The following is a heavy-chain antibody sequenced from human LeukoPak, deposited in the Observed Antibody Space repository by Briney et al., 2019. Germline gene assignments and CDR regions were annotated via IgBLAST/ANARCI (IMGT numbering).Heavy chain of an antibody. CDR3: AREPGVVAAARWFDP. D-gene: IGHD2-15*01. CDR2: IYYSGST. J-gene: IGHJ5*02. Sequence: SETLSLTCTVSGGSISSGSYYWGWIRQPPGKGLEWIGSIYYSGSTYYNPSLKSRVTISVDTSKNQFSLKLSSVTAADTAVYYCAREPGVVAAARWFDPWGQGTLVTVSS. CDR1: GGSISSGSYY. V-gene: IGHV4-39*07.